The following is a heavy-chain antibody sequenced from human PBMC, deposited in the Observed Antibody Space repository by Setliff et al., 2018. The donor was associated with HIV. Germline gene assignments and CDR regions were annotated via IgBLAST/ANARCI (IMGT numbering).Heavy chain of an antibody. CDR1: GYTFTSYY. D-gene: IGHD3-22*01. J-gene: IGHJ4*02. V-gene: IGHV1-69*13. CDR2: IIPMYGVT. CDR3: ARNYYDSSGYYFFDY. Sequence: SVKVSCKASGYTFTSYYMHWVRQAPGQGPEWMGGIIPMYGVTNYAQKFQGRVTITADESTSTAYMELSSLRSEDTAVYYCARNYYDSSGYYFFDYWGQGTLVTVSS.